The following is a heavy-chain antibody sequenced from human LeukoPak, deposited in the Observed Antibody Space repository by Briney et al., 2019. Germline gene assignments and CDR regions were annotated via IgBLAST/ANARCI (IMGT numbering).Heavy chain of an antibody. CDR1: GGSISSYY. V-gene: IGHV4-59*01. Sequence: XSSETLSLTCTVSGGSISSYYWSWIRQPPGKGLEWIGYIYYSGSTNYNPSLKSRVTISVDTSKNQFSLKLSSVTAADTAVYYCARTLTAFDYWGQGTLVTVSS. J-gene: IGHJ4*02. CDR2: IYYSGST. CDR3: ARTLTAFDY. D-gene: IGHD3-16*01.